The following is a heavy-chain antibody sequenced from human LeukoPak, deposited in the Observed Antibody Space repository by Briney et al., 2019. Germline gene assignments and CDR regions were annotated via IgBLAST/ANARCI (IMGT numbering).Heavy chain of an antibody. J-gene: IGHJ4*02. V-gene: IGHV3-66*01. CDR3: ARDVAAAGYYFDY. CDR1: GFTVSSNY. Sequence: PGGSLRLSCAASGFTVSSNYTSWVRQAPGEGLEWVSVIYSGGSTYYSDSVKGRFTISRDNSKNTLYLQMNSLRAEDTAVYYCARDVAAAGYYFDYWGQGTLVTVSS. D-gene: IGHD6-13*01. CDR2: IYSGGST.